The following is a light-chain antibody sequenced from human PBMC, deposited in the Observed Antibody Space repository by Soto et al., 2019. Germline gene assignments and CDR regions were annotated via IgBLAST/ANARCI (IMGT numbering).Light chain of an antibody. Sequence: IQLTQSPSSLSASVGDRVTITCRTSQNVNRYLNWYQEQPGKAPKLLIYAASILQSGVPARFSGSGSGTDFTLTISSLQPDDFGTYYCQQSYSRVFTFGPGTKVDF. J-gene: IGKJ3*01. CDR1: QNVNRY. V-gene: IGKV1-39*01. CDR3: QQSYSRVFT. CDR2: AAS.